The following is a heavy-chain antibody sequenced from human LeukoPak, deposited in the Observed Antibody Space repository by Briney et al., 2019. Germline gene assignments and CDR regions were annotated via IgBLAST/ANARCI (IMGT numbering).Heavy chain of an antibody. CDR2: ISAYNGNT. J-gene: IGHJ4*02. D-gene: IGHD3-22*01. CDR1: GYTFTSYG. CDR3: ARDPPSPYYYDSSGYNFDY. Sequence: ASVKVSCKASGYTFTSYGISWVRQAPGQGLEWMGWISAYNGNTNYAQKLQGRVTMTTDTSTSTAYMELRSLRSDDTAVYYCARDPPSPYYYDSSGYNFDYWGQGTLVTVSS. V-gene: IGHV1-18*01.